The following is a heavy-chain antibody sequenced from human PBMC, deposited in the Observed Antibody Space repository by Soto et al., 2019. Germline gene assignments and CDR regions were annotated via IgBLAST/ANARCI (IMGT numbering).Heavy chain of an antibody. Sequence: PGGSLRLSCAASGFTFSSYEMNWVRQAPGKWLEWVSYISSSGSTIYYADSVKGRFTISRDNAKNSLYLQMNSLRAEDTAVYYCARLYCSSTSCYGNYYGMDVWGQGXTVTVYS. D-gene: IGHD2-2*01. J-gene: IGHJ6*02. V-gene: IGHV3-48*03. CDR1: GFTFSSYE. CDR3: ARLYCSSTSCYGNYYGMDV. CDR2: ISSSGSTI.